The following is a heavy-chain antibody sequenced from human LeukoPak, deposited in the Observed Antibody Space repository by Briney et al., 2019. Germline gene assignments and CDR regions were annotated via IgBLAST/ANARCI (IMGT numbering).Heavy chain of an antibody. CDR1: GFTFSSYA. Sequence: GGSLRLSCAASGFTFSSYAMSWVRQAPGKGLEWVSAISGSGGSTYYADSVKGRFTISRDNSKNTLYLQMNSLRAEDTAVYYCARGGRFLEWLENGMDVWGQGTTVTVSS. V-gene: IGHV3-23*01. D-gene: IGHD3-3*01. J-gene: IGHJ6*02. CDR2: ISGSGGST. CDR3: ARGGRFLEWLENGMDV.